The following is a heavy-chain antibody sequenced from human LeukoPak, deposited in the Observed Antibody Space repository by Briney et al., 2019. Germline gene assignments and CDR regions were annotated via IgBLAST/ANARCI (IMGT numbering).Heavy chain of an antibody. V-gene: IGHV3-23*01. CDR1: GFTFSGYS. Sequence: GGSLRLSCTASGFTFSGYSMNWIRQAPGKGLEWVSSIRQSGDITYYADSVKGRFTISRDNSKNTLSLQMNSLSREDTAIYYCVRRGGSDGWGAFDIWGQGAVVTVSS. CDR3: VRRGGSDGWGAFDI. CDR2: IRQSGDIT. J-gene: IGHJ3*02. D-gene: IGHD5-24*01.